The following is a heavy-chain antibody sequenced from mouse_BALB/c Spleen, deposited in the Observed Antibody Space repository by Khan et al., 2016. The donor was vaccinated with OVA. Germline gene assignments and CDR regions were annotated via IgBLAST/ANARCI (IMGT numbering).Heavy chain of an antibody. J-gene: IGHJ2*01. CDR2: IRLKSADYVT. CDR1: GFTFSNYW. Sequence: EVKLEESGGGLVQPGGSMKLSCVASGFTFSNYWMNWVRQSPEKGLEWVAEIRLKSADYVTPYAESVNGRFTISRDDSNKSSVYLQMNNLRAEDTGIYYCCILQWGQGTTLTVSS. CDR3: CILQ. V-gene: IGHV6-6*02. D-gene: IGHD6-1*01.